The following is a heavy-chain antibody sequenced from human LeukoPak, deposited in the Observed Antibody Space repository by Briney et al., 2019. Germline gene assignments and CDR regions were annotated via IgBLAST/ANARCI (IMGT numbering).Heavy chain of an antibody. D-gene: IGHD6-13*01. J-gene: IGHJ4*02. V-gene: IGHV7-4-1*02. Sequence: ASVKVSCKASGYTFTTYTMNWVRQAPGQGLEWMGWINTNTGNPTYAQGFTGRFVFSLDTSVSTAYLQVSSLKAEDTAVYYCAKEHMAAAVYYFDCWGQGTLVSVSS. CDR3: AKEHMAAAVYYFDC. CDR1: GYTFTTYT. CDR2: INTNTGNP.